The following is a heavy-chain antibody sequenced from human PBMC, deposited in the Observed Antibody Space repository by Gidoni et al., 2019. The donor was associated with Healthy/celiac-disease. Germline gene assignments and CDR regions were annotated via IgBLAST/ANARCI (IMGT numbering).Heavy chain of an antibody. V-gene: IGHV3-43D*03. J-gene: IGHJ6*02. Sequence: EVQLVESGGVVVRPGGSLRLSCAASGFTLDDDAIHGVRQAPGTGLEWVSLVSWDGGSTYYADAVKGRFPISRDNSKNSLYLQMNSLIAEDTALYYCAKDIFSGSYYYYYGMDVWGQGTTVTVSS. CDR2: VSWDGGST. D-gene: IGHD1-26*01. CDR1: GFTLDDDA. CDR3: AKDIFSGSYYYYYGMDV.